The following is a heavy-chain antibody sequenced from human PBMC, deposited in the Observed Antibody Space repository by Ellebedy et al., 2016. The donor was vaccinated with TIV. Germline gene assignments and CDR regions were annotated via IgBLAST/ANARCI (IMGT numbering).Heavy chain of an antibody. V-gene: IGHV4-59*08. J-gene: IGHJ3*02. CDR3: ARCRILGTTHDAFDI. Sequence: MPSETLSLTCTVSGGSISSYYWSWIRQPPGKGLEWIGYIYYSGSTNYNPSLKSRVTISIDMSKKQFSLNLSSVTAADTAVYYCARCRILGTTHDAFDIWGQGTMVTVSS. CDR1: GGSISSYY. D-gene: IGHD1/OR15-1a*01. CDR2: IYYSGST.